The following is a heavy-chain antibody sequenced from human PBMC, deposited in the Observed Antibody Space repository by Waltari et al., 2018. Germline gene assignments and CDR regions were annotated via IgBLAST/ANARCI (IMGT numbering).Heavy chain of an antibody. D-gene: IGHD6-6*01. V-gene: IGHV4-34*01. CDR3: ARGRPGPIAARSPSKSPLDY. Sequence: QVQLQQWGAGLLKPSETLSLTCAVYGGSFSGYYWSWLRQPTGTGRELIGEINHSGSTNYTPSLKRRVTISVDTSKNQFSLTLSSVTAADTAVYYCARGRPGPIAARSPSKSPLDYWGQGTLVTVSS. CDR1: GGSFSGYY. J-gene: IGHJ4*02. CDR2: INHSGST.